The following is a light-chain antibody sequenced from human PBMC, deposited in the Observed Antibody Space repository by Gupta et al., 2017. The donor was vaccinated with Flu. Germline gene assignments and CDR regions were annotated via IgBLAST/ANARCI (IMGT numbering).Light chain of an antibody. J-gene: IGLJ2*01. V-gene: IGLV6-57*03. Sequence: SVSESPGKTVTISCTRSSGSIASNYVQWYQQRPGSASTTVIYEDNQRPSGVPDRFSGSIDSSSNSASLTISGLKTEDEADYYCQSYDSSNHVVFGGGTKLTVL. CDR1: SGSIASNY. CDR2: EDN. CDR3: QSYDSSNHVV.